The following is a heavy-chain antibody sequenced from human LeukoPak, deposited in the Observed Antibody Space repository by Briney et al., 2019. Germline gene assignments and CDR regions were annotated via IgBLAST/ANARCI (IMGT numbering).Heavy chain of an antibody. Sequence: PGGSLRLSCTVSGFTVSSNSWSWVRQAPGKGLEWVSFIYSGGKTHSSDSVKGRFTISRDNSKNTLYLQMSSLRAEDTAVYYCARDPTPLGCTSTSCYGGLDYWGQGTLVTVSS. CDR1: GFTVSSNS. V-gene: IGHV3-53*01. CDR2: IYSGGKT. J-gene: IGHJ4*02. D-gene: IGHD2-2*01. CDR3: ARDPTPLGCTSTSCYGGLDY.